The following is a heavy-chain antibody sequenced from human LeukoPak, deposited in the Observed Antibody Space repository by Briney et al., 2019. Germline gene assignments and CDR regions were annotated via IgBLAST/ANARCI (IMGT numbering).Heavy chain of an antibody. CDR2: LSYDGSNK. CDR1: GFTFSSYG. Sequence: GGSLGLSCAASGFTFSSYGMHWVRQAPGKGLEWVAVLSYDGSNKYYADSVKGRFTISRVNSQKTLYLQMNSLRAEDAAVYYCARGAARMVEMGTMISFEYWGQGTLVTVSS. CDR3: ARGAARMVEMGTMISFEY. V-gene: IGHV3-30*03. D-gene: IGHD5-24*01. J-gene: IGHJ4*02.